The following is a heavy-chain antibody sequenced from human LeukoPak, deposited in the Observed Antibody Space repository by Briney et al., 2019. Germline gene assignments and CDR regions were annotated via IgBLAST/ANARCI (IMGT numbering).Heavy chain of an antibody. Sequence: GGSLRLSCAASGFTFSSYAMSWVRQAPGKGLEWVSAISGSGGSTYYADPVKGRFTISRDNSKNTLYLQMNSLRAEDTAVYYCAKGWGYSYLKSAFDIWGQGTMVTVSS. CDR2: ISGSGGST. D-gene: IGHD5-18*01. J-gene: IGHJ3*02. V-gene: IGHV3-23*01. CDR1: GFTFSSYA. CDR3: AKGWGYSYLKSAFDI.